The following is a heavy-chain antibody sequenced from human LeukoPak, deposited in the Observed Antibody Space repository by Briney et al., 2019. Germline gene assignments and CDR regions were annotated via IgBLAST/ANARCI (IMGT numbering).Heavy chain of an antibody. Sequence: GGSLRLSCAASGFTFNNAWMNWVRQAPGKGLEWISYIISTSNIIYYAGSVKGRFTISRDDAKNSLYLQMNSLRDEDTAVYYCARDTAFSFDYWGQGTLVTVSS. CDR3: ARDTAFSFDY. J-gene: IGHJ4*02. CDR1: GFTFNNAW. V-gene: IGHV3-48*02. CDR2: IISTSNII. D-gene: IGHD2-21*02.